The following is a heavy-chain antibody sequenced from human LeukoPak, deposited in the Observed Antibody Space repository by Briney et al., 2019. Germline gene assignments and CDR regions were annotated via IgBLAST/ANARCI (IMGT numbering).Heavy chain of an antibody. V-gene: IGHV1-2*02. CDR3: ARGDMAD. CDR1: GYTLTELS. J-gene: IGHJ4*02. CDR2: ISAYNGNT. Sequence: ASVKVSCKVSGYTLTELSMHWVRQAPGQGLEWMGWISAYNGNTNYAQKFQGRVTMTRDTSISTAYMELIRLTSDDTAMYYCARGDMADWGQGTLVTVSS. D-gene: IGHD5-24*01.